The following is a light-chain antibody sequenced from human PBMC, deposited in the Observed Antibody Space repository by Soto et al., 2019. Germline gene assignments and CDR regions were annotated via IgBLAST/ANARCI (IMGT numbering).Light chain of an antibody. Sequence: DVQMTQSPSTLSASVGDRVTITCRASQPINSWLAWFQQKPGKAPQLLIHDASSLESGVPPRFSGIGLGTDFTLTITNLQPEDVSTYYCQQYKTSPFTFGQGTRLEIK. CDR1: QPINSW. CDR2: DAS. V-gene: IGKV1-5*01. J-gene: IGKJ5*01. CDR3: QQYKTSPFT.